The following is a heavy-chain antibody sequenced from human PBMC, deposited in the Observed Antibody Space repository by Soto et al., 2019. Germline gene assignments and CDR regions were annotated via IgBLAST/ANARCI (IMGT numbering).Heavy chain of an antibody. Sequence: ASVKVSCKASGYTFTRYTMNWVRQAPGQRLEWMGWINPDNGNTKSSQKFQDRVIITRDTSASTAYMDLSSLRSEDTAVYYCARGIATGQLDHWGQGTLVPGSS. V-gene: IGHV1-3*01. D-gene: IGHD2-15*01. CDR3: ARGIATGQLDH. CDR1: GYTFTRYT. CDR2: INPDNGNT. J-gene: IGHJ5*02.